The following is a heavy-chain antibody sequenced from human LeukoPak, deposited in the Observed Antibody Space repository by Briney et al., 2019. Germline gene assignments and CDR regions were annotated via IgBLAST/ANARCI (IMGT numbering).Heavy chain of an antibody. J-gene: IGHJ5*02. CDR2: MNPNSGNT. Sequence: GASVKVSCKASGYTFTSYDINWVRQATGQGLEWMGWMNPNSGNTGYAQKFQGRVTITRNTSISTAYMELSSLRSEDTAVYYCARLRGYSGYDRTHNWFDPWGQGTLVTVSS. CDR1: GYTFTSYD. D-gene: IGHD5-12*01. V-gene: IGHV1-8*03. CDR3: ARLRGYSGYDRTHNWFDP.